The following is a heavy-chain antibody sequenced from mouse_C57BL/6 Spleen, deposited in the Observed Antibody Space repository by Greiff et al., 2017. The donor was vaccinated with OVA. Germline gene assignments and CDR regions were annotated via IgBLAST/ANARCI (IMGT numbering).Heavy chain of an antibody. D-gene: IGHD4-1*01. J-gene: IGHJ4*01. CDR3: ARRRALTAYYAMDY. Sequence: VQLQQSGPELVKPGASVKIPCKASGYTFTDYNMDWVKQSHGKSLEWIGDINPNNGGTIYNQKFKGKATLTVDKSSSTAYMELRSLTSEDTAVYYCARRRALTAYYAMDYWGQGTAVTVSS. CDR1: GYTFTDYN. V-gene: IGHV1-18*01. CDR2: INPNNGGT.